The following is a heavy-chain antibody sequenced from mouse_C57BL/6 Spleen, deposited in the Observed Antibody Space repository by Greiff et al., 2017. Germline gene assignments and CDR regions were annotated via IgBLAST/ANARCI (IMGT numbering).Heavy chain of an antibody. V-gene: IGHV2-5*01. CDR1: GFSLTSYG. Sequence: VKLMESGPGLVQPSQSLSITCTVSGFSLTSYGVNWVRQSPGKGLEWLGVIWRGGSTDYNAAFMSRLSITKDNSKSQVFFKVHSLQADDTAIYYCAKNCDHDDYFDDWGHGTTLTVSS. CDR3: AKNCDHDDYFDD. CDR2: IWRGGST. J-gene: IGHJ2*01.